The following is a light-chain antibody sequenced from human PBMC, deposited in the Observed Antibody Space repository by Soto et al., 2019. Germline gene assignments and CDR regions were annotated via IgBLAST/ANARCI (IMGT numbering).Light chain of an antibody. CDR1: QSISMW. V-gene: IGKV1-5*03. J-gene: IGKJ1*01. Sequence: DIQMTQSPSTLSASVGDRVTITCRASQSISMWLAWYQQRPGKAPKLLIYKASSLESGVPLRFSGSGSGTECPLTISGLQPDDVATYYCQQYKTYSWTVGQGTKVEIK. CDR3: QQYKTYSWT. CDR2: KAS.